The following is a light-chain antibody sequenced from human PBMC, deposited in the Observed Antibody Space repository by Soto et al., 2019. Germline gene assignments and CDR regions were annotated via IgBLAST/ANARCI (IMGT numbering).Light chain of an antibody. CDR1: SSDVGGYNY. V-gene: IGLV2-14*03. J-gene: IGLJ3*02. Sequence: QSALTQPASVSGSPGQSITISCTGTSSDVGGYNYVSWYQQHPGKAPKLMIYDVSVRPSGVSNRFSGSKSGNTASLTISGLQAEDEADYYCSSHTSSSTLVVFGGGTKVTVL. CDR3: SSHTSSSTLVV. CDR2: DVS.